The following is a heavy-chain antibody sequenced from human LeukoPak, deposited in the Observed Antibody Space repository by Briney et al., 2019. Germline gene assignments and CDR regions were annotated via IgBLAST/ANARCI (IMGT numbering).Heavy chain of an antibody. V-gene: IGHV3-23*01. CDR1: GFTFSSYA. Sequence: PGGSLRLSCAASGFTFSSYAMSWVRQAPGKGLEWVSAISGSESGTYYADSVKGRFTISRDNSKNTLYLQMNSLRAEDTAVYYCAKRADSSGYSYYFDYWGQGTLVTVSS. CDR3: AKRADSSGYSYYFDY. J-gene: IGHJ4*02. D-gene: IGHD3-22*01. CDR2: ISGSESGT.